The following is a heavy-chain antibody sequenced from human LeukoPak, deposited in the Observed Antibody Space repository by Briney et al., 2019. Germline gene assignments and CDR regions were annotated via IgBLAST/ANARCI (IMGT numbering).Heavy chain of an antibody. CDR1: GFSFDDLG. Sequence: GGSLRLSCAASGFSFDDLGMTWVRQVPGRGLEWVAGINWNGASTGYADSVRGRFTVSRDNAKNSLYLQMNSLRAEDTALYYCARAVCPTIKFCDSSYFMDVWGKGTTVNVS. D-gene: IGHD6-6*01. J-gene: IGHJ6*03. CDR2: INWNGAST. V-gene: IGHV3-20*04. CDR3: ARAVCPTIKFCDSSYFMDV.